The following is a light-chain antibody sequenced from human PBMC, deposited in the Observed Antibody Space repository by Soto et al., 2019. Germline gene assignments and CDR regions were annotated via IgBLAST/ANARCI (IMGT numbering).Light chain of an antibody. CDR3: QQYIRWPLT. CDR1: QSVSSS. CDR2: DAT. V-gene: IGKV3-11*01. Sequence: EIVLTQSPATLSVSPGERATLSCRASQSVSSSLAWYRRKPGQAPRLLIYDATNRASGVPARFSGSGSGTDFTLTISSLQSEDFAVYYCQQYIRWPLTFGGGTKVDIK. J-gene: IGKJ4*01.